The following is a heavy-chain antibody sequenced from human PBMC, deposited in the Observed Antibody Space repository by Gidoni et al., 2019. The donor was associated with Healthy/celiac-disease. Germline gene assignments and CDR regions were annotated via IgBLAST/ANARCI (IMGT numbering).Heavy chain of an antibody. CDR2: IYYSGST. J-gene: IGHJ6*03. V-gene: IGHV4-39*01. CDR3: ARHGAAANPPHYYYYMDV. CDR1: GGSISSSSYY. D-gene: IGHD2-15*01. Sequence: QLQLQESGPGLVKPSETLSLTCTVSGGSISSSSYYWGWIRQPPGKGLEWIGSIYYSGSTYYNPSLKSRVTISVDTSKNQFSLKLSSVTAADTAVYYCARHGAAANPPHYYYYMDVWGKGTTVTVSS.